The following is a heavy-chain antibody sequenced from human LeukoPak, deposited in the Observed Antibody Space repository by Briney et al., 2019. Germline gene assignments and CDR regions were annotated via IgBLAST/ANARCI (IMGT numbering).Heavy chain of an antibody. CDR1: GGSFSGYY. CDR3: ARHFPTTVTTTPYYFDY. V-gene: IGHV4-34*01. CDR2: INHSGST. Sequence: SETLSLTCAVSGGSFSGYYWSWIRQPPGKGLEWIGEINHSGSTNYNPSLKSRVTISVDTSKNQFSLKLSSVTAADTAVYYCARHFPTTVTTTPYYFDYWGQGTLVTVSS. D-gene: IGHD4-11*01. J-gene: IGHJ4*02.